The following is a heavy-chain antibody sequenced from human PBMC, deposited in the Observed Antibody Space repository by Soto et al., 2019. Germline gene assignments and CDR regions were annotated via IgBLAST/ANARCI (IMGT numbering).Heavy chain of an antibody. D-gene: IGHD3-10*01. J-gene: IGHJ3*02. CDR1: GFTLSSYW. CDR3: ARRHITHDAFDI. V-gene: IGHV3-7*01. CDR2: IKQDGSEK. Sequence: GGSLSLSCAASGFTLSSYWMSWVRQAPGKGLEWVANIKQDGSEKYYVDSVKGRFTISRDNAKNSLYLQMNSLRAEDTAVYYCARRHITHDAFDIWGQGTMVTVSS.